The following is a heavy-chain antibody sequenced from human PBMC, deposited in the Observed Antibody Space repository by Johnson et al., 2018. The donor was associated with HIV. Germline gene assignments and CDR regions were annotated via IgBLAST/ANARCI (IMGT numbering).Heavy chain of an antibody. Sequence: EMQLVESGGGLIQPGGSLRLSCAASGFTVSSNHMRWVRQAPGKGLEWVSGINWNGGSTGYADSVKGRCTISRDNDKNSLYLQMNSRRSEDTALYYCAREVEITMVQGVIIGNAFDIWGQGTMVTVSS. CDR1: GFTVSSNH. CDR2: INWNGGST. D-gene: IGHD3-10*01. CDR3: AREVEITMVQGVIIGNAFDI. V-gene: IGHV3-20*04. J-gene: IGHJ3*02.